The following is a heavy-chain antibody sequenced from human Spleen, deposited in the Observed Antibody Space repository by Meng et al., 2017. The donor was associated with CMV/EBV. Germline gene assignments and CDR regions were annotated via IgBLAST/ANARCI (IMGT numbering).Heavy chain of an antibody. CDR2: ISYDGGDK. Sequence: LSCAASGFIFTDYAMHWVRQAPGKGLEWVALISYDGGDKYYAESVKGRFTVSRDNSKNTVFLQMNRLRVEDTGVYYCSVTGEDIFDFWGQGTLVTVSS. CDR1: GFIFTDYA. V-gene: IGHV3-30*04. J-gene: IGHJ4*02. CDR3: SVTGEDIFDF. D-gene: IGHD3-16*01.